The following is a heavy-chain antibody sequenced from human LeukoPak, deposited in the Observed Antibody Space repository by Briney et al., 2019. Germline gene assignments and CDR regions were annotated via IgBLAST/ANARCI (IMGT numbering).Heavy chain of an antibody. CDR1: GFSFSSHP. V-gene: IGHV3-21*01. D-gene: IGHD3-16*02. CDR2: ISSSGDYI. J-gene: IGHJ4*02. Sequence: PGGSLRLSCVASGFSFSSHPMNWVRQAPGKGLEWVSSISSSGDYIDYADSVKGRFTISRDNAKKSLYLQMNSLRVEETAVYYCARGGLITVGSVIANPFDYWGQGTLVTVSS. CDR3: ARGGLITVGSVIANPFDY.